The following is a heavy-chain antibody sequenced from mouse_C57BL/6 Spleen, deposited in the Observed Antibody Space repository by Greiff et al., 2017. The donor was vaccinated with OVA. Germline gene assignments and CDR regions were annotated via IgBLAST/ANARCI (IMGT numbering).Heavy chain of an antibody. Sequence: EVQLQQSGAELVKPGASVKLSCTASGFNIKDYYMHWVKQRTEQGLEWIGRIDPEDGETKYAPKFQGKATITADTSSNPAYLQLSSLTSEDTAVYYCARCDYYGSSYENYFDYWGQGTTLTVSS. V-gene: IGHV14-2*01. D-gene: IGHD1-1*01. CDR1: GFNIKDYY. CDR3: ARCDYYGSSYENYFDY. CDR2: IDPEDGET. J-gene: IGHJ2*01.